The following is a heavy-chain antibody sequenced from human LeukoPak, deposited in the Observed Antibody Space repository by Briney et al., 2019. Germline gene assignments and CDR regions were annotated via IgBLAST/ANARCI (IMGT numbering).Heavy chain of an antibody. J-gene: IGHJ4*02. D-gene: IGHD3-22*01. CDR3: ARTYYYDSSGYYY. CDR2: INWNGGST. V-gene: IGHV3-20*04. Sequence: GGSLRLSCAASGFTFDDYGMGWVRQAPGKGLEWVSGINWNGGSTGYADSVKGRFTISRDNAKNSLYLQMNSLRAEDTAVYYCARTYYYDSSGYYYWGQGTLVTVSS. CDR1: GFTFDDYG.